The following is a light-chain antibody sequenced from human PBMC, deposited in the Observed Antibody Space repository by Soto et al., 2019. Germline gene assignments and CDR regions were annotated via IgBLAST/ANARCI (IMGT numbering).Light chain of an antibody. CDR3: QQYNSYLYT. J-gene: IGKJ2*01. CDR2: DAS. Sequence: DIQMTQSPSTLSASVGDRVTITCRASQSISSWLAWYQQKPGKAPKLLSYDASSLESGVPSRFSGSGSGTEVTLTISSLQPDDFATYYCQQYNSYLYTFGQGTKLETK. V-gene: IGKV1-5*01. CDR1: QSISSW.